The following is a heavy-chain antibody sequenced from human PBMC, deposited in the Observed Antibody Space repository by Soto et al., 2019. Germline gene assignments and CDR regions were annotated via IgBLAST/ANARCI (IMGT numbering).Heavy chain of an antibody. CDR1: GFTLSNTW. CDR2: IKSKTDGGTT. CDR3: TTSPHFWGSYYA. Sequence: EVQLVESGGGLVKPGGSLTLSCEASGFTLSNTWLSWVRQAPGKGLEWVGRIKSKTDGGTTDYTAPVKGRFTISRDDSKDTLYLQMNSLKAEDTAVYYCTTSPHFWGSYYAWGPGTLVTVSS. J-gene: IGHJ5*02. V-gene: IGHV3-15*01. D-gene: IGHD3-3*02.